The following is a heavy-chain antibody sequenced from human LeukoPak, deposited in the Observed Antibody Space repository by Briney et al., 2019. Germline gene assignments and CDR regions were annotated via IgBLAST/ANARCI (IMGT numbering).Heavy chain of an antibody. J-gene: IGHJ6*02. CDR3: ARVTPIGGNSYYYYGMDV. CDR2: IYHSGST. D-gene: IGHD4-23*01. CDR1: GGSISSSNW. V-gene: IGHV4-4*02. Sequence: SETLSLTCAVSGGSISSSNWWSWVRQPPGKGLEWIGEIYHSGSTNYNPSLKSRVTISVDKSKNQFSLKLSSVTAADTAVYYCARVTPIGGNSYYYYGMDVWGQGTTVTVSS.